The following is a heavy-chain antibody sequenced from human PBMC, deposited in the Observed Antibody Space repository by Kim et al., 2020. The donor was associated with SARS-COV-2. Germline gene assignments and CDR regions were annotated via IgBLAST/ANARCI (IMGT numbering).Heavy chain of an antibody. V-gene: IGHV3-21*04. CDR2: ISSSSRYI. Sequence: GGSLRLSCAASGFTFSSYSMNWVRQAPGKGLEWVTSISSSSRYIYYADAVKGRFTITRDNDKNSLYLQMNSRRAEDTAVYYCARAAMTSYYFDYCGQGTLVTVSS. CDR1: GFTFSSYS. J-gene: IGHJ4*02. D-gene: IGHD2-2*01. CDR3: ARAAMTSYYFDY.